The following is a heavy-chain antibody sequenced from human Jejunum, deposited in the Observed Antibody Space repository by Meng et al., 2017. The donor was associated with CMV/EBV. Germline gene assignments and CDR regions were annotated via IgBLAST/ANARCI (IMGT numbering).Heavy chain of an antibody. CDR1: GDSSSTYY. J-gene: IGHJ4*02. CDR3: ARESAAAGRGEDY. V-gene: IGHV4-4*07. Sequence: GPGLVKPSVPLALTVSVSGDSSSTYYWTCIRQPAGKGLEWIGRIYTSGSTNYNPSLKSRVTMSVDTSKNQFSLKLTSVTAADTAVYFCARESAAAGRGEDYWGQGTLVTVSS. D-gene: IGHD6-13*01. CDR2: IYTSGST.